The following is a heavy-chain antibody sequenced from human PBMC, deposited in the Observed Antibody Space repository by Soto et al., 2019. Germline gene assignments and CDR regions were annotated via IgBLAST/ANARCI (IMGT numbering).Heavy chain of an antibody. CDR3: ARDPGSYFDY. J-gene: IGHJ4*02. Sequence: QVQLVESGGGVVQPGRSPRLSCAASGFTFSSYAMHWVRQAPGKGLEWVAVISYDRSKKYYADSVKGRFTISRDNSKNTLYLQMNSLRAEDTAVYYCARDPGSYFDYWGQGTLVTVSS. V-gene: IGHV3-30-3*01. CDR1: GFTFSSYA. CDR2: ISYDRSKK. D-gene: IGHD3-10*01.